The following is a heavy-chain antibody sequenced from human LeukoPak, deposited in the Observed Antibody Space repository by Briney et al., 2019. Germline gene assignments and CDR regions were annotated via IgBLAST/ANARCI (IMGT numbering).Heavy chain of an antibody. CDR2: INPSGGST. Sequence: ASVKVSCKASGYTFTSYDINWVRQAPGQGLEWMGIINPSGGSTSYAQKFQGRVTMTRDTSTSTVYMELSSLRSEDTAVYYCASGSGSDLVYWGQGTLVTVSS. J-gene: IGHJ4*02. D-gene: IGHD3-22*01. CDR1: GYTFTSYD. CDR3: ASGSGSDLVY. V-gene: IGHV1-46*01.